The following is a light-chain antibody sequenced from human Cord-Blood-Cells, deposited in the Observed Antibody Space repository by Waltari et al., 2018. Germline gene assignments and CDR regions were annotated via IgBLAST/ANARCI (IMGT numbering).Light chain of an antibody. Sequence: QSALTQPASVSGSPGQSITISCTGTSSDAGGYNHVSWYQQHPGKAPKPMIYEVSKRPSGVSNRFSGSKSGNTASLTISGLQAEDEADYYCSSYTSSSTWVFGGGTKLTVL. CDR3: SSYTSSSTWV. CDR1: SSDAGGYNH. CDR2: EVS. V-gene: IGLV2-14*01. J-gene: IGLJ3*02.